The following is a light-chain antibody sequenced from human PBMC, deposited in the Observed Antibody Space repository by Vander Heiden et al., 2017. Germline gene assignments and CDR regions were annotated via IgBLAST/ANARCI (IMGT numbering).Light chain of an antibody. CDR2: AAS. J-gene: IGKJ1*01. CDR3: QQGYSTPRT. V-gene: IGKV1-39*01. CDR1: QSISSY. Sequence: QMPQSPSSLSASVGDSVTITCRASQSISSYLNWYQQKPGKAPKLLIYAASSLQSGVPARFSGSGSGTEFTLTISSLQPEDFATYYCQQGYSTPRTFGQGTKVXIK.